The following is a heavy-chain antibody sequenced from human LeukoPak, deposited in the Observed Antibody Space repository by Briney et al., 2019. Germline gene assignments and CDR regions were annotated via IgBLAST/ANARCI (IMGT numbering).Heavy chain of an antibody. D-gene: IGHD3-10*01. CDR2: IIPIFGTA. J-gene: IGHJ4*02. CDR1: GGTFSSYA. CDR3: ARDSGDGSGSYYYFDY. Sequence: SVKVSCKASGGTFSSYAISWVRQAPGQGLEWMGGIIPIFGTANYAQKFQGRVTITADESTSTAYMELSSLRSEDTAVYYCARDSGDGSGSYYYFDYWGQGTLVTVSS. V-gene: IGHV1-69*13.